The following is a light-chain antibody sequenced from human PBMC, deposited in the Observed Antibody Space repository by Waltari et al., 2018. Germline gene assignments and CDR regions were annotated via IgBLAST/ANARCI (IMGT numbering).Light chain of an antibody. Sequence: GSPGQSVTISCTGRSNDVGYYAYVSWYKQHPGKAPTIIIFDVTNRPAGVPDRFSGSKSANTASLTFSGLQAEDEAAFYRCSYAGRDTRWVFGGRTKLTVL. CDR2: DVT. CDR1: SNDVGYYAY. V-gene: IGLV2-11*03. CDR3: CSYAGRDTRWV. J-gene: IGLJ3*02.